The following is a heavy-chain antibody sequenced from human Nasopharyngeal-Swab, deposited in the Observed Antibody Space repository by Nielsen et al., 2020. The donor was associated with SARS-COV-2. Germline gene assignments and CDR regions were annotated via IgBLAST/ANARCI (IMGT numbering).Heavy chain of an antibody. D-gene: IGHD4-17*01. CDR1: GFTFSSYE. J-gene: IGHJ2*01. V-gene: IGHV3-48*03. CDR3: ARDGNLRTVRYFDL. Sequence: GESLKISCAASGFTFSSYEMNWVRQAPGKGLDWVSYISSSGSTIYYADSVKGRFTISRDNAKNSLYLQMNSLRAEDTAVYYCARDGNLRTVRYFDLWGRGSLVTVSS. CDR2: ISSSGSTI.